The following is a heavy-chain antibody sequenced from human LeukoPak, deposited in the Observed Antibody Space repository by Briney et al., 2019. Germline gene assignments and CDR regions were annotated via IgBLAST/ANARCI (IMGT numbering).Heavy chain of an antibody. CDR2: IYTSGST. V-gene: IGHV4-61*02. J-gene: IGHJ6*03. CDR3: ARGIRDFWSGSRVVSGYYYYYYMDV. Sequence: SETLSLTCSVSGGSISSGSYYWSWIRQPAGKGLEWIGRIYTSGSTNYNPSLKSRVTISVDTSKNQFSLKLSSVTAADTAVYYCARGIRDFWSGSRVVSGYYYYYYMDVWGKGTTVTVSS. D-gene: IGHD3-3*01. CDR1: GGSISSGSYY.